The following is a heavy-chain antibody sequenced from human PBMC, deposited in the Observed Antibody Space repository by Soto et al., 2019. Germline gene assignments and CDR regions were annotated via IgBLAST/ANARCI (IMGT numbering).Heavy chain of an antibody. D-gene: IGHD4-17*01. CDR2: IYHSGST. J-gene: IGHJ4*02. Sequence: PSETLSLTCTVSGGSISSGGYCWSWIRQPPGKGLEWIGYIYHSGSTYYNPSLKSRVTISVDRSKNQFSLKLSSVTAADTAVYYCARAMTTVTTIDYRGQGTLVTVSS. V-gene: IGHV4-30-2*01. CDR1: GGSISSGGYC. CDR3: ARAMTTVTTIDY.